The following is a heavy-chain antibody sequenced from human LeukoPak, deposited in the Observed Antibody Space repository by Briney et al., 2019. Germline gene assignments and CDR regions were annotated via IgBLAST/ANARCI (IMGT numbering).Heavy chain of an antibody. Sequence: SETLSLTCTVSGGSISSYYWSWIRQPPGKGLEWIGYIYYSGSTNYNPSLKSRVTISVGTSRNQFSLKLSSVTAADTAVYYCARQYCSSTSCYDDWFDPWGQGTLVTVSS. D-gene: IGHD2-2*01. CDR1: GGSISSYY. V-gene: IGHV4-59*08. J-gene: IGHJ5*02. CDR2: IYYSGST. CDR3: ARQYCSSTSCYDDWFDP.